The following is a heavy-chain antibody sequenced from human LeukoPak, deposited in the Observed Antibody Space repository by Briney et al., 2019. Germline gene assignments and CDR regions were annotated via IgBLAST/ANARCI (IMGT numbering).Heavy chain of an antibody. CDR1: GLTFSKAW. V-gene: IGHV3-15*05. Sequence: AGGSLRLSCEASGLTFSKAWMSWVRQVPGKGMEWVGRIKSNSDGGTTDYAAPVKGRLIISRDDPKNTVYLQMNSLKTEDTALYFCTAFDCSAGSCFSPFDHWGQGTLVTVSP. J-gene: IGHJ4*02. CDR2: IKSNSDGGTT. CDR3: TAFDCSAGSCFSPFDH. D-gene: IGHD2-15*01.